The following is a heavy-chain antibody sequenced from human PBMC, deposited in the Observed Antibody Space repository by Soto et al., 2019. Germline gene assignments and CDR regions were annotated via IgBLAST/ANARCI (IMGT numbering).Heavy chain of an antibody. Sequence: PGGSLRLSCAASGFTFRSHAMSWVRQAPGKGLEWVSAISGSGGSTYYADSVKGRFTISRDNSKNTLYLQMNSLRAEDTAVYYCAKSEGYTVVTSFHYWGPGTLLTVSS. D-gene: IGHD2-15*01. J-gene: IGHJ4*02. CDR2: ISGSGGST. CDR3: AKSEGYTVVTSFHY. CDR1: GFTFRSHA. V-gene: IGHV3-23*01.